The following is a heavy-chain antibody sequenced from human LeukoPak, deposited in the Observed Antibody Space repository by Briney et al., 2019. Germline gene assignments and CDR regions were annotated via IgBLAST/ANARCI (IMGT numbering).Heavy chain of an antibody. D-gene: IGHD6-6*01. CDR3: ATTSIAARPLDY. Sequence: ASVKVSCKASGYTFTSYDINWVRQATGQGLEWMGWMNPNSGNTGYAQKFQGRVTITADESTSTAYMELSSLRSEDTAVYYCATTSIAARPLDYWGQGTLVTVSS. CDR2: MNPNSGNT. CDR1: GYTFTSYD. V-gene: IGHV1-8*01. J-gene: IGHJ4*02.